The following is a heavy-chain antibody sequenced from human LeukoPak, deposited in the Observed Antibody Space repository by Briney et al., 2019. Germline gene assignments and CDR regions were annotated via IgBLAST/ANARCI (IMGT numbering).Heavy chain of an antibody. CDR2: IRYDGSNK. CDR1: GFTFSSYG. CDR3: ARGGYYYDSSGFDWFDP. J-gene: IGHJ5*02. Sequence: GGSLRLSCAASGFTFSSYGMHWVRQAPGKGLEWVAFIRYDGSNKYYADSVKGRFTISRDNSKNTLYLQMNSLRAEDTAVYFCARGGYYYDSSGFDWFDPWGQGTLVTVSS. D-gene: IGHD3-22*01. V-gene: IGHV3-30*02.